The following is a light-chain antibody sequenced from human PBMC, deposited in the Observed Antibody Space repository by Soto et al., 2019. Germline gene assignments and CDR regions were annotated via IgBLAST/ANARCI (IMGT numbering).Light chain of an antibody. V-gene: IGKV4-1*01. CDR2: WAS. CDR1: QSVFYSSNNKNY. Sequence: DIVMTQSPDSLAVSLGERATINCKSSQSVFYSSNNKNYLAWYQQKPVQPPKLLIYWASTRESGVPDRFSGSGSGTDFPLTISSLQAEDVAVYDRQQCYSTPPYTFGQGTKVEIK. J-gene: IGKJ2*01. CDR3: QQCYSTPPYT.